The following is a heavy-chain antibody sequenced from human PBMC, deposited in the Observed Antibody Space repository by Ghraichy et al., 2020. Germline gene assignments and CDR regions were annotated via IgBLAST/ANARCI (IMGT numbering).Heavy chain of an antibody. CDR3: AKLPPYYYGSGSYFIG. V-gene: IGHV3-23*01. D-gene: IGHD3-10*01. Sequence: ESLNISCAASGFTFSNCAMSWVRQAPGKGLEWVSTISGSGGTTYHADSVKGRFTISRDNSKNTLYLQMNSLRAGDTALYYCAKLPPYYYGSGSYFIGWGQGTLVTVSS. CDR2: ISGSGGTT. CDR1: GFTFSNCA. J-gene: IGHJ4*02.